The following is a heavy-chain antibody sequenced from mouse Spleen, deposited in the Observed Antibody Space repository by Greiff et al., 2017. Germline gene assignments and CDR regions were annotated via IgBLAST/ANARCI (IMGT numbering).Heavy chain of an antibody. CDR3: ARWNGYYAMDY. CDR1: GYTFTSYG. J-gene: IGHJ4*01. V-gene: IGHV1-81*01. Sequence: QVQLKESGAELARPGASVKLSCKASGYTFTSYGISWVKQRTGQGLEWIGEIYPRSGNTYYNETFKGKATLTADKSSSTAYMELRSLTSEDSAVYFCARWNGYYAMDYWGQGTSVTVSS. CDR2: IYPRSGNT.